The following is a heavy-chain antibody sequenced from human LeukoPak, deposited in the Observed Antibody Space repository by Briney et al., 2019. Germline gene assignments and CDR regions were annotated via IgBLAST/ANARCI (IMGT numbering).Heavy chain of an antibody. CDR3: ARYGGKKGDY. V-gene: IGHV3-23*01. Sequence: PGGSLRLSCAASGFTFSSYAMSWVRQAPGKGLEGVSAISGSGGSTYYADSVKGRFTISRDNAKNSLYLQMNSLRDEDTAVYYCARYGGKKGDYWGQGTLVTVSS. J-gene: IGHJ4*02. CDR1: GFTFSSYA. CDR2: ISGSGGST. D-gene: IGHD3-16*01.